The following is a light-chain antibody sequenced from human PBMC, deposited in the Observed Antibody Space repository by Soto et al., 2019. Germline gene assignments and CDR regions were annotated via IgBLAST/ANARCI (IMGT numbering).Light chain of an antibody. CDR2: DAS. CDR1: QDIRHF. J-gene: IGKJ5*01. V-gene: IGKV1-33*01. Sequence: DIQMTQSPSSLSASVGDRVTISCQASQDIRHFLSWYLQKPGKAPKLLIFDASSLVTGVPSRFSGSRSGTDFTFTISSLQPEDIGTYYCQQHENPPITFGQGTRLEIK. CDR3: QQHENPPIT.